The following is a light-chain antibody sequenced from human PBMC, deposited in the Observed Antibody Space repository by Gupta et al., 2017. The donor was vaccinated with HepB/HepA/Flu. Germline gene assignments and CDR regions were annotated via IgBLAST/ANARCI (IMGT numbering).Light chain of an antibody. CDR3: QHENNCLFS. CDR1: QSVSSN. J-gene: IGKJ4*01. Sequence: EIVMTQSPATLSVSPGDRATLSCRASQSVSSNLAWYQQKPGQAPRLLIYGASTRATGFPARFSGSGSGTEFTLTISSLQSEDFAVYYCQHENNCLFSFGRGTKVDIK. V-gene: IGKV3-15*01. CDR2: GAS.